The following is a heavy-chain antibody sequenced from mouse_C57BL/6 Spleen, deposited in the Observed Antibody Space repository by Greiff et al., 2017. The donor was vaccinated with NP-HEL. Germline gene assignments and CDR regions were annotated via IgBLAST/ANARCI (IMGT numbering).Heavy chain of an antibody. Sequence: QVQLQQSGAELVKPGASVKISCKASGYAFSSYWMNWVKQRPGKGLEWIGQIYPGDGDTNYNGKFKGKATLTADKSSSTAYMQLSSLTSEDSAVYFCARWDYLYAMDYWGQGTSVTVSS. D-gene: IGHD1-1*01. CDR3: ARWDYLYAMDY. CDR2: IYPGDGDT. CDR1: GYAFSSYW. J-gene: IGHJ4*01. V-gene: IGHV1-80*01.